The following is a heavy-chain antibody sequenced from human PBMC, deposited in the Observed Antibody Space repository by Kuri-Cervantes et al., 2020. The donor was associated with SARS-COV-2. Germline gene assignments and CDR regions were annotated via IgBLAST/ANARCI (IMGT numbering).Heavy chain of an antibody. CDR2: INPNGGGT. J-gene: IGHJ4*02. CDR1: GYTFTDYY. V-gene: IGHV1-2*02. CDR3: ARVRQNDFQAFDY. D-gene: IGHD3-3*01. Sequence: ASVKVSCKASGYTFTDYYIHWVRRAPGQGREWMGWINPNGGGTNYAQKFQGRVTMTRGTSITTAYMELSRLRFDDTAVYYCARVRQNDFQAFDYWGQGTLVTVSS.